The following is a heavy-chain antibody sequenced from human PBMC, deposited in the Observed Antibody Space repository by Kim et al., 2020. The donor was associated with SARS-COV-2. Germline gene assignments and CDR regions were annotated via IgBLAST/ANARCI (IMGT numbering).Heavy chain of an antibody. J-gene: IGHJ3*02. CDR1: GFTFSSYG. CDR2: IWYDGSNK. Sequence: AGSLRLSCAASGFTFSSYGMHWVRQAPGKGLEWVAVIWYDGSNKYYADSVKGRFTISRDNSKNTLYLQMNSLRAEDTAVYYCAREDVVPAAMRSYYDILTVYYKHDAFDIWGQGTLVTVSS. V-gene: IGHV3-33*01. CDR3: AREDVVPAAMRSYYDILTVYYKHDAFDI. D-gene: IGHD3-9*01.